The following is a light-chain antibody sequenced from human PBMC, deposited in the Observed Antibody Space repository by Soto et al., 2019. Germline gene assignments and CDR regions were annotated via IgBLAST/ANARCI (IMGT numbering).Light chain of an antibody. V-gene: IGKV1-6*01. CDR2: AAT. CDR1: TGIRTD. CDR3: LQDYNYPWT. J-gene: IGKJ1*01. Sequence: AIQLTQSPSSLSASVGDRVTLTCRASTGIRTDLSWYQQKPGKVPKVLIYAATSLHSGVPSRFSCSGSGTDVTLTISSLQPEDFATYYCLQDYNYPWTFGQGTKVEIK.